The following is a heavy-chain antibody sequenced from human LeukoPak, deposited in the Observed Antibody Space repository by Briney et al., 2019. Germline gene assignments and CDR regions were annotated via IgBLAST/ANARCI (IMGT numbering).Heavy chain of an antibody. Sequence: GGSLRLSCAASGFTFSSYGMHWGRQAPGKGLEWVAVISYDGSNKYYADSVKGRFTISRDYSKNTLYLQMNSLRAEDTAVYYCAKDGNEMGSSNWFDPWGQGTLVTVSS. CDR2: ISYDGSNK. D-gene: IGHD5-24*01. CDR3: AKDGNEMGSSNWFDP. V-gene: IGHV3-30*18. CDR1: GFTFSSYG. J-gene: IGHJ5*02.